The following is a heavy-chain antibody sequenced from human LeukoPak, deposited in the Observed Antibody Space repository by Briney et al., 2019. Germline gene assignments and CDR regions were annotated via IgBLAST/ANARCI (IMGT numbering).Heavy chain of an antibody. J-gene: IGHJ3*02. V-gene: IGHV4-59*01. Sequence: SETLSLTCTVSGGSISSYYWSWIRQPPGKGLEWIGYIYYSGSTNYNPSLKSRVTISVDTSKNQFSLKLSSVTAADAAVYYCARDLAWQQYHAFDIWGQGTMVTVSS. CDR2: IYYSGST. CDR3: ARDLAWQQYHAFDI. D-gene: IGHD2-2*01. CDR1: GGSISSYY.